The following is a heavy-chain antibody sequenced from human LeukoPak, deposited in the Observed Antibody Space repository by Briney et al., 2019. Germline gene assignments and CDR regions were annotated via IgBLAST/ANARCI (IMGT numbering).Heavy chain of an antibody. Sequence: GESLRLSCTASGFTFSRYTMSWVRQSPGRGMEWVSAVTGRGDDTDSADSVKGRFTVSRDNSRNTLYLQMNSLRVEDTAVYYCAKSSGDCPSPFDYWGQGTLVTVSS. V-gene: IGHV3-23*01. CDR1: GFTFSRYT. CDR2: VTGRGDDT. CDR3: AKSSGDCPSPFDY. D-gene: IGHD2-21*02. J-gene: IGHJ4*02.